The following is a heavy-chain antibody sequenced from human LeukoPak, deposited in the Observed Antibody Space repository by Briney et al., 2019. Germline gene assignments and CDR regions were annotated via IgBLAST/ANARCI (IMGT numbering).Heavy chain of an antibody. J-gene: IGHJ4*02. V-gene: IGHV3-64*01. CDR2: ISSNGGST. Sequence: GGSLRLSCAASGFTFSSYAMHWVRQAPGKGLEYVSAISSNGGSTSYANSVKGRFTISRDNSKNTLYLQMGSLRAEDMAVYYCAREASLVVRCSDYWGQGTLVTVSS. D-gene: IGHD2-2*01. CDR1: GFTFSSYA. CDR3: AREASLVVRCSDY.